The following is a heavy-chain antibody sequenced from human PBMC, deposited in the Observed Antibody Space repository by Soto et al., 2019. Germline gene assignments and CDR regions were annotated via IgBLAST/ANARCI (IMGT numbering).Heavy chain of an antibody. CDR1: GAYVNTGGYY. J-gene: IGHJ4*02. V-gene: IGHV4-31*03. Sequence: QVQLQESGPGLVKPSQTLSLTCTVSGAYVNTGGYYWSWVRQYPGKGLAWIGYIYHSGDTYYNPSLKSRITISVDTSKNLFSLSLSSFTVADTAGYYCARAPGNGRLAYWGQGTLVIVSS. D-gene: IGHD1-26*01. CDR3: ARAPGNGRLAY. CDR2: IYHSGDT.